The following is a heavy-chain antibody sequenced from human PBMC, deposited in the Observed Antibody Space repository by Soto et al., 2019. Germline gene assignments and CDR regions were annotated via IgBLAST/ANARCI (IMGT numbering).Heavy chain of an antibody. CDR3: ARKAGYSSGWYYFDY. V-gene: IGHV1-69*13. Sequence: SVKVSCKASGGTFSSYAISWVRQAPGQGLEWMGGIIPIFGTANYAQKFQGRVTITADESTSTAYMELSSLRSEDTAVYYCARKAGYSSGWYYFDYWGQGTLVTVSS. CDR1: GGTFSSYA. J-gene: IGHJ4*02. D-gene: IGHD6-19*01. CDR2: IIPIFGTA.